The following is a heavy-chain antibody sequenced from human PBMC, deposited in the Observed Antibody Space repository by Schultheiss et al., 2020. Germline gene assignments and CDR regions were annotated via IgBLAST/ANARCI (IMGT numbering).Heavy chain of an antibody. V-gene: IGHV3-7*01. CDR1: GFTFSSYW. CDR3: AREYSGYDWVGSFDY. Sequence: GESLKISCAASGFTFSSYWMHWVRQAPGKGLEWVANIKQDGSEKYYVDSVKGRFTISRDNAKNSLYLQMNSLRAEDTAVYYCAREYSGYDWVGSFDYWGQGTLVTVSS. D-gene: IGHD5-12*01. J-gene: IGHJ4*02. CDR2: IKQDGSEK.